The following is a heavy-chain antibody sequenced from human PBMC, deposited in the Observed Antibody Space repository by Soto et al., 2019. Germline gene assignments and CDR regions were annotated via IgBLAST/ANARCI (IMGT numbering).Heavy chain of an antibody. CDR1: GFTLRTHS. J-gene: IGHJ6*02. V-gene: IGHV3-48*02. CDR3: ARHLVGATEYGFEYYGMDV. CDR2: IGVSRSDI. Sequence: EEQVAESGGGFVQPGGSLRLSCSASGFTLRTHSMNWVRQAPGKGLEWVAYIGVSRSDIHYADSVKGRFTISRDNAENLLYLQMSSLRDEDTAIYYCARHLVGATEYGFEYYGMDVWGQGTTVTVSS. D-gene: IGHD1-26*01.